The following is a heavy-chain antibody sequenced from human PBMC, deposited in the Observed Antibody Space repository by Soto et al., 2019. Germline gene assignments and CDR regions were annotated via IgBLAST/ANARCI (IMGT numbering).Heavy chain of an antibody. Sequence: QVQLVQSGAEVKKPGSSVKVSCKASGGTFRTSAISWVRQAPGQGLEWVGGIMPVFRRPKYAQNFQDRVTITADESTSTAYMELSSLRSDDTAGYYCARDKDRLQLGGNYYYILDVWGHGTAVTVSS. CDR1: GGTFRTSA. J-gene: IGHJ6*02. CDR2: IMPVFRRP. V-gene: IGHV1-69*12. D-gene: IGHD1-1*01. CDR3: ARDKDRLQLGGNYYYILDV.